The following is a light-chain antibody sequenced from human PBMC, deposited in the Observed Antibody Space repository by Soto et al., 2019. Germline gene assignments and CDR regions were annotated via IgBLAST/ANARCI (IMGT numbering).Light chain of an antibody. J-gene: IGKJ2*01. CDR1: QGISNY. CDR2: AAS. V-gene: IGKV1-27*01. Sequence: DIQMTQSPSSLSASVGDRVTITCRASQGISNYLAWYQQKPGKVPKLLIYAASTLQSGVPSRFSGSGSGTDFTLTINSLQPEDVATYCCQNYNSAPYTFGQWNKLEI. CDR3: QNYNSAPYT.